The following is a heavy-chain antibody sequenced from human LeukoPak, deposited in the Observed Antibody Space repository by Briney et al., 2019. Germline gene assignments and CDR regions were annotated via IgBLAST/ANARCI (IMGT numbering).Heavy chain of an antibody. CDR3: AKTPPSYGR. J-gene: IGHJ4*02. Sequence: GGSLRLSCAVSGFTLDDYAMHWVRQAPGKGLEWVSLISGDGATTYYADSVKGRFTISRGNSKNSLYLQMNSLRTEDTALYYCAKTPPSYGRWGQGTPVTVSS. CDR1: GFTLDDYA. V-gene: IGHV3-43*02. CDR2: ISGDGATT. D-gene: IGHD1-14*01.